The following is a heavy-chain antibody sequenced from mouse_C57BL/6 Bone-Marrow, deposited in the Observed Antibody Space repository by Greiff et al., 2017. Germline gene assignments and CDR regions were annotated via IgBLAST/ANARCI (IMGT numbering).Heavy chain of an antibody. J-gene: IGHJ2*01. CDR1: GYAFTNYL. Sequence: QVQLQQSGAELVRPGTSVKVSCKASGYAFTNYLIEWVKQRPGRGLEWIGVINPGSGGTNYNEKFKGKATLTADKSSSTAYMQLSSLTSEDSAVYFCARGLLSPYWGQGTTLTVSS. D-gene: IGHD1-1*01. CDR3: ARGLLSPY. V-gene: IGHV1-54*01. CDR2: INPGSGGT.